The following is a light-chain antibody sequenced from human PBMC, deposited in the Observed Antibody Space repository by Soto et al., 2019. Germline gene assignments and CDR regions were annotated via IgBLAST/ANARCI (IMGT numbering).Light chain of an antibody. J-gene: IGKJ5*01. V-gene: IGKV3-11*01. CDR3: QQRSNWPLT. CDR2: DAS. Sequence: ETVLTQSPATLSLSPGESATLSCRASQSVSTYLAWYQQKPGQAPRLLIYDASNRATGIPARFSGSGSGTDFTLTISSLEPEDFAVYYCQQRSNWPLTFAQGTRLEIK. CDR1: QSVSTY.